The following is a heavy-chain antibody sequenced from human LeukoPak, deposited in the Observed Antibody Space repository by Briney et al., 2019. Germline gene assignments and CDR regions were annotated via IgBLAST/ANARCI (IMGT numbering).Heavy chain of an antibody. J-gene: IGHJ6*03. CDR3: ARSSWAGYPYYYYMDV. CDR2: IIPIFGTA. V-gene: IGHV1-69*05. Sequence: VASVKVSCKASGGTFSSYAISWVRQAPGQGLEWMGGIIPIFGTANYAQKFQGRVTIITDESTSTAYMELSSLRSEDTAVYYCARSSWAGYPYYYYMDVWGKGTTVTASS. D-gene: IGHD5-12*01. CDR1: GGTFSSYA.